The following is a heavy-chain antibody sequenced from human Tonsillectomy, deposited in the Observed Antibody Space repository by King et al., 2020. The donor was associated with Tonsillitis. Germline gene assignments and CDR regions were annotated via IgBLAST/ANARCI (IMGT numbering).Heavy chain of an antibody. CDR3: ASPIPTGYSYGPINY. J-gene: IGHJ4*02. V-gene: IGHV5-51*01. D-gene: IGHD5-18*01. CDR2: IYPGDSDT. CDR1: GYSFTSYW. Sequence: QLVQSGAEVKKPGESLKISCKGSGYSFTSYWIGWVRQMPGKGLEWMGIIYPGDSDTRYSPSFQGQVTISADKSLSPAYLRWGSLKASDTAMYYCASPIPTGYSYGPINYWGQGTLVTVSS.